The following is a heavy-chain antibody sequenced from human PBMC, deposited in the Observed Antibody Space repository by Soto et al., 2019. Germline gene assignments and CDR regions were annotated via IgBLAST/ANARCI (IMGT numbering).Heavy chain of an antibody. CDR1: GFSLITSGVG. Sequence: QITLKESGAPLVKPTQTLTLTCTISGFSLITSGVGVGWIRQPPGKALEWLALIYWDDDKRYSPSLKSRLTITKDTTKTQVVLTMTNMAPVDTATYYCAHIVTGCFTWGRGALVTVSS. CDR3: AHIVTGCFT. CDR2: IYWDDDK. V-gene: IGHV2-5*02. D-gene: IGHD3-16*01. J-gene: IGHJ5*02.